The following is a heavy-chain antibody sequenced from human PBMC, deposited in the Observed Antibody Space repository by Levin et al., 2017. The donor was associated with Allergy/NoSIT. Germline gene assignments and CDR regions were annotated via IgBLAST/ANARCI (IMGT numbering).Heavy chain of an antibody. V-gene: IGHV3-23*01. CDR2: ISGSGGEI. D-gene: IGHD6-19*01. CDR3: AKGLVAVDLGHWFVP. Sequence: PGGSLRLSCAASGFTFSNYAMSWVRQAPGKGLEWISIISGSGGEIHFADSVKGRFTISRDNSKNTIYLQMNSLRGDDTAVYYCAKGLVAVDLGHWFVPWGPGPLVAVSS. J-gene: IGHJ5*02. CDR1: GFTFSNYA.